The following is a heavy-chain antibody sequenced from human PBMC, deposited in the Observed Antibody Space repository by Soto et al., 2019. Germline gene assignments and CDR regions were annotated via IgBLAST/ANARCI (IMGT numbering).Heavy chain of an antibody. CDR3: ARGGGSGWPLDAFDI. CDR1: GFTVSSNY. CDR2: IYSGGST. J-gene: IGHJ3*02. Sequence: EVQLVESGGGLIQPGVSLRLSCAASGFTVSSNYMSWVRQAPGKGLEWVSVIYSGGSTYYADSAKGRFTISRDNSKNTLYLQMNSLRVEDTALYYCARGGGSGWPLDAFDIWCQGTMVTVSS. D-gene: IGHD6-19*01. V-gene: IGHV3-53*01.